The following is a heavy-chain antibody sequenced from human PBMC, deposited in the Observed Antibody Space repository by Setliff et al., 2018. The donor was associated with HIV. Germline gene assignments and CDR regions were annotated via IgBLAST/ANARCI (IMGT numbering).Heavy chain of an antibody. CDR3: AKDRGGRESFFDY. Sequence: PGGSLRLSCAASGFTFSTFGMHWVRQAPGKGLGWVAFIRYDGSNIYYAESGKGRFTISRDNSKNTLYLQMNSLRPEDTAVFYCAKDRGGRESFFDYWGLGTLVTVSS. CDR2: IRYDGSNI. J-gene: IGHJ4*02. D-gene: IGHD1-26*01. CDR1: GFTFSTFG. V-gene: IGHV3-30*02.